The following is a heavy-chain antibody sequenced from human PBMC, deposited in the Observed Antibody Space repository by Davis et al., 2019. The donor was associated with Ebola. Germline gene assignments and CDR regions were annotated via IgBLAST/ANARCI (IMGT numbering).Heavy chain of an antibody. CDR3: AKAPSSFFEWLSFDP. CDR1: GFSFRASA. Sequence: GESLKISCAASGFSFRASAMSWVRQAPGKGPEWVSVISGSGGTTYYTDSVKGRFAISRDNSKSTLYLQMDSLRDEDTAVYYYAKAPSSFFEWLSFDPWGQGTLVTVSS. J-gene: IGHJ5*02. CDR2: ISGSGGTT. D-gene: IGHD3-3*01. V-gene: IGHV3-23*01.